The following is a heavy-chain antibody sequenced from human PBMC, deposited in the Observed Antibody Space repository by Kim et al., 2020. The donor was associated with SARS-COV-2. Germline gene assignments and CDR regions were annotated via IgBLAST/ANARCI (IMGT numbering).Heavy chain of an antibody. D-gene: IGHD3-22*01. J-gene: IGHJ4*02. Sequence: YYADSVKGRFTISRDNSKNTLYLQMNSLRAEDTAVYYCASSSGYYEQLDYWGQGTLVTVSS. CDR3: ASSSGYYEQLDY. V-gene: IGHV3-53*01.